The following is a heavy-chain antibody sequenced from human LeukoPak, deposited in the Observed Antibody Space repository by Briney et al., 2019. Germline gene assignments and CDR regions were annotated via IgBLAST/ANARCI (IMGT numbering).Heavy chain of an antibody. CDR3: AKGHLGASVMGYHYGMDV. D-gene: IGHD1-26*01. V-gene: IGHV3-23*01. J-gene: IGHJ6*02. Sequence: GGSLRLSCAASGFTFSSYAMSWVRQAPGKGLEWVSAISGSGGSTYYADSVKGRFTISRDNSKNTLYLQMNSLRAEDTAVYYCAKGHLGASVMGYHYGMDVWGQGTTVTVSS. CDR2: ISGSGGST. CDR1: GFTFSSYA.